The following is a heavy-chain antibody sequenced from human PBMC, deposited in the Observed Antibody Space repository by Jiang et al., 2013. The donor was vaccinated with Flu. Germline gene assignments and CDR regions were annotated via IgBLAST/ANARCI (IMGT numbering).Heavy chain of an antibody. CDR3: TRGASVNADRYYYYGLDV. D-gene: IGHD2-21*01. Sequence: VQLVESGGGLVQPGGSLRLSCAASGFTFSDHYMDWVRQAPGKGLEWVGRIRNKANSYTTEYAASVKGRFTVSRDDSKNSLYLQMISLKNEDTAVYFCTRGASVNADRYYYYGLDVWGHGTTVTVSS. J-gene: IGHJ6*02. CDR1: GFTFSDHY. CDR2: IRNKANSYTT. V-gene: IGHV3-72*01.